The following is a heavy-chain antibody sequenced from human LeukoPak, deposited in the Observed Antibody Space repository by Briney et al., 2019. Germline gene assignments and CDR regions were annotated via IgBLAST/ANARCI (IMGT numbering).Heavy chain of an antibody. Sequence: SETLSLTCAVYGVSFSSSYWTWIRQPPGKGLEWIGEINHRGTTNYSPSLRSRVAISLDTSTNQFSLTLNSVTAADTAVYSCARGRLSTTTTWVFDYWGLGTLVTVSS. CDR1: GVSFSSSY. CDR3: ARGRLSTTTTWVFDY. V-gene: IGHV4-34*01. J-gene: IGHJ4*02. CDR2: INHRGTT. D-gene: IGHD4-17*01.